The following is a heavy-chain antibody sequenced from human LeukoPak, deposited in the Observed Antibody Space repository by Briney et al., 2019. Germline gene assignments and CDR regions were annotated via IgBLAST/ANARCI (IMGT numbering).Heavy chain of an antibody. Sequence: ASVKVSCKASGYTFTGYYMHWVRQAPGQGLEWMGRIIPILGIANYAQKFQGRVTITADKSTSTAYMELSSLRSEDTAVYYCASDMSYYYDSSGFYYFDYWGQGTLVTVSS. CDR3: ASDMSYYYDSSGFYYFDY. V-gene: IGHV1-69*04. CDR2: IIPILGIA. J-gene: IGHJ4*02. D-gene: IGHD3-22*01. CDR1: GYTFTGYY.